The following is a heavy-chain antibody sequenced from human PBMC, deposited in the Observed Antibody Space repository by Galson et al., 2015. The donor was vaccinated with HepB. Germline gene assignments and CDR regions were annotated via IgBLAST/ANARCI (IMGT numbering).Heavy chain of an antibody. Sequence: SLRLSCAASGFTFSSYAMHWVRRAPGKGLEWVAVISYDGSNKYYADSVKGRFTISRDNSKNTLYLQMNSLRAEDTAVYYCARDRLYGGYLDYWGQGTLVTVSS. D-gene: IGHD4/OR15-4a*01. V-gene: IGHV3-30-3*01. CDR1: GFTFSSYA. CDR3: ARDRLYGGYLDY. CDR2: ISYDGSNK. J-gene: IGHJ4*02.